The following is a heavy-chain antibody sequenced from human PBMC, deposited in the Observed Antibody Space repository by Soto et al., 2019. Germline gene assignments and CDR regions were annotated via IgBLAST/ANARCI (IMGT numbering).Heavy chain of an antibody. V-gene: IGHV3-23*01. CDR3: NAPPGHPYYFDYWGQGAPLKPYYFDY. D-gene: IGHD4-17*01. CDR2: ISGSGGST. J-gene: IGHJ4*02. CDR1: GFTFSSYA. Sequence: GGSLRLSCAASGFTFSSYAMSWVRQAPGKGLEWVSAISGSGGSTYYADSVKGRFTISRDNSKNTLYLQMNSLRAEDTAVYYCNAPPGHPYYFDYWGQGAPLKPYYFDYWGQGTLVTVSS.